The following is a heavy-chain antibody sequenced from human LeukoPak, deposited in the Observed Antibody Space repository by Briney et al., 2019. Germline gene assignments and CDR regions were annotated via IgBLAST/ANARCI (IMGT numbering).Heavy chain of an antibody. CDR2: IYSGGDT. J-gene: IGHJ4*02. CDR1: GFSVSGYY. V-gene: IGHV3-66*02. CDR3: ARGFFNFED. Sequence: GGSLRLSCAASGFSVSGYYMSWVRQAPGRGLEWVSVIYSGGDTSYADSVKGRFTVSGDNAKNTVDLHMNGLRPEDTAFYYCARGFFNFEDWGRGTLVTVSS. D-gene: IGHD3-3*01.